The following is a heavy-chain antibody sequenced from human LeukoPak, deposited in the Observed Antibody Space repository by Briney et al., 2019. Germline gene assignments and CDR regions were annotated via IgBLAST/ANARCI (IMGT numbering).Heavy chain of an antibody. CDR3: ARGGSYWRPLDY. CDR1: GFTFSSYE. Sequence: GGSLRLSCAASGFTFSSYEMNWVRQAPGKGLEWVSYISSSGSTIYYADSVKGRFTISRDNAKNSLYLQMSSLRAEDTAVYYCARGGSYWRPLDYWGQGTLVTVSS. V-gene: IGHV3-48*03. D-gene: IGHD1-26*01. J-gene: IGHJ4*02. CDR2: ISSSGSTI.